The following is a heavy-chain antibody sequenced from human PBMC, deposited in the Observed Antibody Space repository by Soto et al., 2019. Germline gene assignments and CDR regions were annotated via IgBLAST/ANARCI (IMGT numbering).Heavy chain of an antibody. Sequence: GESLKISCKGSGYSFTSYWIGWVRQMPGKGLEWMGIIYPGDSDTRYSPSFQGQVTISADKSISTAYLQWSSLKASDTAMYYCARRGGWFGELFTTPQQPPSEQWFDPWGQGTLVTVSS. CDR3: ARRGGWFGELFTTPQQPPSEQWFDP. CDR1: GYSFTSYW. CDR2: IYPGDSDT. V-gene: IGHV5-51*01. D-gene: IGHD3-10*01. J-gene: IGHJ5*02.